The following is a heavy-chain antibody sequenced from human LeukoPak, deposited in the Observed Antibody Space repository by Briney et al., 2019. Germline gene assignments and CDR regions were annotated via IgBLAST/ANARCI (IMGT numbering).Heavy chain of an antibody. CDR3: ARDWGSTGYDLYDS. D-gene: IGHD5-12*01. CDR1: GFIFSNYW. CDR2: IRQDGSER. V-gene: IGHV3-7*01. J-gene: IGHJ4*02. Sequence: PGGSLRLSCAASGFIFSNYWMTCVRQAPGKGLEWVSHIRQDGSERNYVDSVKDRFTISRDNAKNSLDLQMDSLRAEDTAVYYCARDWGSTGYDLYDSWGQGTLVTVSS.